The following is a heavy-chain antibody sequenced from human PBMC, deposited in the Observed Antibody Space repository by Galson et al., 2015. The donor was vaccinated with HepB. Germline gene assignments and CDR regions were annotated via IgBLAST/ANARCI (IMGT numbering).Heavy chain of an antibody. D-gene: IGHD3-9*01. Sequence: SVKVSCKASGYTFTSYYMHWVRQAPGQGLEWMGIINPSGGSPSYAQKFPGRVTMTRDTSTSTVYMELSSLRSEDTAVYYCASGRSSRYFDWLGEFDIWGQGTMVTVSS. CDR3: ASGRSSRYFDWLGEFDI. V-gene: IGHV1-46*01. CDR1: GYTFTSYY. CDR2: INPSGGSP. J-gene: IGHJ3*02.